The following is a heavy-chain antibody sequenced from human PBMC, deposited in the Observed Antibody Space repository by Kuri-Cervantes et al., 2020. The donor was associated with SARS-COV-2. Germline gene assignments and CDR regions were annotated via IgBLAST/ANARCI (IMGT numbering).Heavy chain of an antibody. D-gene: IGHD1-26*01. CDR2: ISGSGGSR. Sequence: GGSLRLSCAASGFTFSSYAMSWVRQAPGKGLEWVSGISGSGGSRYYADSVKGRFTISRDNSKNTVYLQMKSLRAEDTAVYYCAKDGGIVGTTGVYDMDVWGKGTTVTVSS. J-gene: IGHJ6*03. CDR3: AKDGGIVGTTGVYDMDV. CDR1: GFTFSSYA. V-gene: IGHV3-23*01.